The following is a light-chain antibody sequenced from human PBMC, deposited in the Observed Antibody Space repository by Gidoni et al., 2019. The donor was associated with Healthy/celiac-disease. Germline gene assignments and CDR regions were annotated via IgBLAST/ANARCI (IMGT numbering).Light chain of an antibody. V-gene: IGLV3-1*01. J-gene: IGLJ2*01. CDR2: QDS. Sequence: VSPGQTASITCSGVKLGDKYACWYQQKPGQSPVLVIYQDSKRPSGIPERFSGSNSGNTATLTISGTQAMDEADYYCQAWDSSTVVFGGGTKLTVL. CDR1: KLGDKY. CDR3: QAWDSSTVV.